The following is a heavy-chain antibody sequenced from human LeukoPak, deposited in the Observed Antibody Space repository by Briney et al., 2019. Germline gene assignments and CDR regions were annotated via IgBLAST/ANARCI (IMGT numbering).Heavy chain of an antibody. Sequence: SETLSLTCTVSGGSISSSNCYWGWIRQPPGKGLEWIGSIFYSGSTYYNPSLKSRVTISVDTPKNQFALKLSSVTAADTAVYYCARLQRWNYLSYFDYWGLGTLVTVSS. CDR1: GGSISSSNCY. D-gene: IGHD1-7*01. J-gene: IGHJ4*02. CDR3: ARLQRWNYLSYFDY. V-gene: IGHV4-39*06. CDR2: IFYSGST.